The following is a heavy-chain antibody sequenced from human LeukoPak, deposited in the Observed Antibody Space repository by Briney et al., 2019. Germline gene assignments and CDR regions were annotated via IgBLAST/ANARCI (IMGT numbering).Heavy chain of an antibody. CDR1: EFTFSSYS. Sequence: GGSLRLSCAASEFTFSSYSMNWVRQAPGKGLEWVSYITNSGNSKSYADSVKGRFTISRDNAKNSLYLQMNSLRDEDTAVYYCARGGYTSGSYYNVGNYWGQGTLVTVSS. J-gene: IGHJ4*02. D-gene: IGHD3-10*01. CDR3: ARGGYTSGSYYNVGNY. CDR2: ITNSGNSK. V-gene: IGHV3-48*02.